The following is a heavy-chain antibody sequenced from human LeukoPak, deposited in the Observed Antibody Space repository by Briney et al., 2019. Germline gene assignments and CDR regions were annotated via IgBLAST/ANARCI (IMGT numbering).Heavy chain of an antibody. CDR1: GGSISTVGHS. V-gene: IGHV4-30-2*01. Sequence: SETLSLTCAVSGGSISTVGHSWNWVRQPPGKGLEWLGYIYPTGTTHYNPSLQSRVTMSVDRSRNQFSLKLRSVTAADTAVYYCAREPTIFGVVHCMDVWGQGTTVTVSS. D-gene: IGHD3-3*01. CDR3: AREPTIFGVVHCMDV. J-gene: IGHJ6*02. CDR2: IYPTGTT.